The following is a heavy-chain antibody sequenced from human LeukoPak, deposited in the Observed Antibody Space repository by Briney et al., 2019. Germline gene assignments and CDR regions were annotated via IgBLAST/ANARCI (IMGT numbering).Heavy chain of an antibody. D-gene: IGHD6-19*01. J-gene: IGHJ4*02. CDR3: ATKQWLAPPPDS. CDR1: GSTFSKYW. Sequence: GGSLRLSCAASGSTFSKYWMLWVRQAPGKGLKSVSRINTDGTVTTYADSVKGRFTVSRDNADNTMFLQMNSVRDEDTAVHYCATKQWLAPPPDSWGQGTPVTVSS. V-gene: IGHV3-74*01. CDR2: INTDGTVT.